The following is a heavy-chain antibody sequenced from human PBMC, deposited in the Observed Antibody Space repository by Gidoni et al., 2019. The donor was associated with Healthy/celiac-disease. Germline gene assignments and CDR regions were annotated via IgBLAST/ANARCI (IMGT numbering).Heavy chain of an antibody. V-gene: IGHV4-34*01. D-gene: IGHD1-26*01. CDR1: GGSFSGYY. CDR3: ARGRGSYGGNWFDP. CDR2: INHSGST. J-gene: IGHJ5*02. Sequence: QVQLQQWGAGLLKPSETLSLTCAVYGGSFSGYYWSWIRQPPGKGLEWIGAINHSGSTNYNPPLKSRVTISVDTSQNQFSLQLSSVTAADTAVYYCARGRGSYGGNWFDPWGQGTLVPVSS.